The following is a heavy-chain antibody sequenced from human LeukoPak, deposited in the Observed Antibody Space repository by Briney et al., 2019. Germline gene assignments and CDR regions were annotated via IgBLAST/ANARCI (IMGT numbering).Heavy chain of an antibody. CDR2: INHSGST. J-gene: IGHJ6*03. D-gene: IGHD6-13*01. CDR3: ARAPPGHSSSWLGYYYYYMDV. V-gene: IGHV4-34*01. CDR1: GGSFSGYY. Sequence: SETLSLTCAVYGGSFSGYYWSWIRQPPGKGLEWIGEINHSGSTNYNPSLKSRVTISVDTSKNQFSLKLSSVTAADTAVYYCARAPPGHSSSWLGYYYYYMDVWGKGTTVTISS.